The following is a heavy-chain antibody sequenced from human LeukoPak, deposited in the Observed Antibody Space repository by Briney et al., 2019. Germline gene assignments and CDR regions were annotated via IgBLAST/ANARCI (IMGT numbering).Heavy chain of an antibody. CDR3: AREGSSGYYYDY. V-gene: IGHV3-74*01. CDR1: GFTFSSYW. J-gene: IGHJ4*02. CDR2: INSDGSST. Sequence: SGASLRLSCAASGFTFSSYWMHWVRQAPGKGLVWVSRINSDGSSTSYADSVKGRFTISRDNAKNTLYLQMNSLRAEDTAVYYCAREGSSGYYYDYWGQGTLVTVSS. D-gene: IGHD3-22*01.